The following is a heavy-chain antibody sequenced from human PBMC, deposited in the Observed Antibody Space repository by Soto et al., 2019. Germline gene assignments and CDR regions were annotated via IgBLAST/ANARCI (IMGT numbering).Heavy chain of an antibody. CDR3: AKDWRYNYDTDAFDI. V-gene: IGHV3-53*05. J-gene: IGHJ3*02. CDR1: GFTVSGNY. Sequence: AGGSLRLSCAASGFTVSGNYMTWVRQAPGKGLDWVSIIYSGGSTFYADSVKGRFTISRDNSKNTLYLQMDSLRTEDTAVYFCAKDWRYNYDTDAFDISGQGTIVTVSS. CDR2: IYSGGST. D-gene: IGHD5-18*01.